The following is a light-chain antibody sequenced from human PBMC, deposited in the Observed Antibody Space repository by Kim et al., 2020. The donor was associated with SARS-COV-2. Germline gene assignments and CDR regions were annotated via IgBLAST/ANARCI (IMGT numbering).Light chain of an antibody. CDR3: GAWDSSLSVWL. J-gene: IGLJ3*02. CDR2: DND. V-gene: IGLV1-51*01. CDR1: SSNIGKNF. Sequence: QSVLTQPPSVSAAPGQKVTISCSGSSSNIGKNFIFWYQQVPGTAPKLLIYDNDKRPSGIPDRFSGSKSGTSATLGITGLKTGDEADYYCGAWDSSLSVWLFGGGTQLTVL.